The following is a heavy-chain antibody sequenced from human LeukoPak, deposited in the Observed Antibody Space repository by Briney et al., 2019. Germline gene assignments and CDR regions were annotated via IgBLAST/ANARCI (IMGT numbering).Heavy chain of an antibody. CDR1: GGSISSGGYY. CDR2: IYHSGST. Sequence: SETLSLTCTVSGGSISSGGYYWSWIRQPPGKGLEWIGYIYHSGSTYYNPSLKSRVTISVDRSKNQFSLKLSSVTAADTAVYYCARDYYDSSGRLYYYYGMDVWGQGTTVTVSS. D-gene: IGHD3-22*01. V-gene: IGHV4-30-2*01. J-gene: IGHJ6*02. CDR3: ARDYYDSSGRLYYYYGMDV.